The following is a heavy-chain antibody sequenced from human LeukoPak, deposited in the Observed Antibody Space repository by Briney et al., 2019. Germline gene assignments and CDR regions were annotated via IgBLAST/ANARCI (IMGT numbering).Heavy chain of an antibody. J-gene: IGHJ4*02. V-gene: IGHV4-4*02. CDR3: AREILGGFNPGAY. CDR1: LDSTTSNF. Sequence: SETLSLTCTVSLDSTTSNFWSWVRQPAGKGLEWIGEIHRSGSPNYNPSLQSRVTISIDRSRNQIVLELSSVTAADTAVYYCAREILGGFNPGAYWGQGTLVTVSS. CDR2: IHRSGSP. D-gene: IGHD1-14*01.